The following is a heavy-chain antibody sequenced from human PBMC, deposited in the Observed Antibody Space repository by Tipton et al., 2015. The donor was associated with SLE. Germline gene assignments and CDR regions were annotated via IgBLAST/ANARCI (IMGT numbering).Heavy chain of an antibody. Sequence: SLRLSCAASGFTFDDYAMHWVRQAPGKGLEWVSGISWNSGSIGYADSVKGRFTISRDNAKNSLYLQMNSLRAEDTALYYCARDSPGYWGQGTLVTVSS. J-gene: IGHJ4*02. CDR1: GFTFDDYA. CDR2: ISWNSGSI. CDR3: ARDSPGY. V-gene: IGHV3-9*01.